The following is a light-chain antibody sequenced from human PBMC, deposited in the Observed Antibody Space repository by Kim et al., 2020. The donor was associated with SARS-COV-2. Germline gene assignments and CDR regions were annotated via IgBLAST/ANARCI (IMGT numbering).Light chain of an antibody. CDR1: QSVTSSY. J-gene: IGKJ1*01. CDR3: QRYSSSSLT. Sequence: EIVLTQSPGTLSLSPGERATLSCRASQSVTSSYLAWYQQKPGQAPRLLIYGTSSRATGIPDRFSGSGSGTDFTLTISRLEPEDFAVYYCQRYSSSSLTFGEGTKVDIK. V-gene: IGKV3-20*01. CDR2: GTS.